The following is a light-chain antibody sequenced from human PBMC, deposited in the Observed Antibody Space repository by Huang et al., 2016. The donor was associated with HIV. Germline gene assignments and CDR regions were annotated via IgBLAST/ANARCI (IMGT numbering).Light chain of an antibody. V-gene: IGKV1-5*03. CDR3: QQSNSNSYT. CDR1: QSSSNW. CDR2: TAS. Sequence: DIQMTQSPSTLSASVGDRVTVTCRASQSSSNWLAWYQQKSGKAPKLLIYTASNLMNGVPSRFSGSGSGTKFTLTISTLQPDDFATYYCQQSNSNSYTFGQGTKLEI. J-gene: IGKJ2*01.